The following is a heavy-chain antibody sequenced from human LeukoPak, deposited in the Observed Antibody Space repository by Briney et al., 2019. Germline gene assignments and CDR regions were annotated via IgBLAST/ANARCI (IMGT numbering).Heavy chain of an antibody. D-gene: IGHD1-1*01. CDR3: ARVPGGALNWFDP. CDR2: IYYSGST. V-gene: IGHV4-39*01. J-gene: IGHJ5*02. Sequence: WIRQPPGKGLEWIGTIYYSGSTYYNPSLKSRVTISVYTSKNQFSLKLSSVTAADTAVYYCARVPGGALNWFDPWGQGTLVTVSS.